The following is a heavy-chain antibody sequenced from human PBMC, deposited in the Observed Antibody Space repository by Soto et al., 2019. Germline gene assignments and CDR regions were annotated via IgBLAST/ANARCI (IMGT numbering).Heavy chain of an antibody. Sequence: QVQLVQSGAEVKKPGSSVKVSCKASGGTFSSYAISWVRQAPGQGLEWMGGIIPIFGPANYAQKFQGRVTITAXXCXRXXDMELSSLRSEDTAVYYCARDRDYGDYLGHWYFDLWGRGTLVTVSS. D-gene: IGHD4-17*01. V-gene: IGHV1-69*14. CDR3: ARDRDYGDYLGHWYFDL. J-gene: IGHJ2*01. CDR2: IIPIFGPA. CDR1: GGTFSSYA.